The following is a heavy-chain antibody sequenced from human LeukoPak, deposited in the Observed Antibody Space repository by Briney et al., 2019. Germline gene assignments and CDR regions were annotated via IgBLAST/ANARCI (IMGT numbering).Heavy chain of an antibody. CDR3: ARAPYSSSWYPFDY. Sequence: SETLSLTCAVYGGSFSGYYWSWIRQPPGKGLEWIGYICYSGSTNYNPSLKSRVTISVDTSKNQFSLKLSSVTAADTAVYYCARAPYSSSWYPFDYWGQGTLVTVSS. CDR1: GGSFSGYY. J-gene: IGHJ4*02. D-gene: IGHD6-13*01. V-gene: IGHV4-59*01. CDR2: ICYSGST.